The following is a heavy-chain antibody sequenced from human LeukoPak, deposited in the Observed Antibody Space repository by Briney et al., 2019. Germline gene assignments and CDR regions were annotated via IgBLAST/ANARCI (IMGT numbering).Heavy chain of an antibody. J-gene: IGHJ4*02. CDR3: ARGRMALVDY. Sequence: PSETLSLTCAVYGGSFSGYYWSWIRQPPGKGLEWIGEINHSGSTNYNPSLKSRVTISVDTSKNQFSLKLSSVTAADTAVYYCARGRMALVDYWGQGTLVTVSS. D-gene: IGHD5-24*01. V-gene: IGHV4-34*01. CDR2: INHSGST. CDR1: GGSFSGYY.